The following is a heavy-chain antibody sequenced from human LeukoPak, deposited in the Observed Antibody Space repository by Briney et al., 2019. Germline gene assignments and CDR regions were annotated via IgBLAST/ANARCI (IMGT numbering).Heavy chain of an antibody. V-gene: IGHV1-18*01. J-gene: IGHJ4*02. CDR3: ARGQHVLLWFGELDY. CDR1: GYTFTSYG. D-gene: IGHD3-10*01. CDR2: ISAYNGNT. Sequence: ASVKVSCKASGYTFTSYGISWVRQAPGQGLEWMGWISAYNGNTNYAQKLQGRVTMTTDTSTSTAYMELRSLRSDDTAVYYCARGQHVLLWFGELDYWGQGTLVTVSS.